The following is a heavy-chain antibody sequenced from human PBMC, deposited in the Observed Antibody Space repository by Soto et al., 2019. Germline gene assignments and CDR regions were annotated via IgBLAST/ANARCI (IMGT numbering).Heavy chain of an antibody. CDR2: IWYDGSKE. CDR1: GFTFSNYG. Sequence: QVHLVESWGGVVQPGRSLRLSCAASGFTFSNYGMHWVRQAPGKGLEWVAVIWYDGSKENYADSVKGRFTISRDNSKNTRYLQMNNLRAEDTAVYYCARGNYDTSGSFVYWGQGPLATVSS. D-gene: IGHD3-22*01. J-gene: IGHJ4*02. V-gene: IGHV3-33*01. CDR3: ARGNYDTSGSFVY.